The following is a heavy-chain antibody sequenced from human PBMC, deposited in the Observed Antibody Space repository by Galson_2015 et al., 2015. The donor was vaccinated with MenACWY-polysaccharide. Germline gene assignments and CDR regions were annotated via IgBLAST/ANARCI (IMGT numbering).Heavy chain of an antibody. Sequence: SLRLSCAASGFTFSSYWMHWVRQAPGKGLVWVSRIYSDGSDTTYADSVKGRFTVSRDNAKNTLYLQMNSLRAEDTAVYYCARDLYPTTYYSGSSPLSDYWGQGTLVTVSS. D-gene: IGHD3-22*01. CDR1: GFTFSSYW. V-gene: IGHV3-74*01. CDR3: ARDLYPTTYYSGSSPLSDY. CDR2: IYSDGSDT. J-gene: IGHJ4*02.